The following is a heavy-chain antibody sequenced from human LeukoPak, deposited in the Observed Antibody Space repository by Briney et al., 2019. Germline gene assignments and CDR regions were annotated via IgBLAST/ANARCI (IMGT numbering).Heavy chain of an antibody. Sequence: GRSLRLSSAASGFTFSIYAMHWVRQAPGKGLEWVAVISYDGSNKYYTDSVKGRFTISRDNSKDTLYLQMNSLRAEDTAVYYCARGSSIAAPIVYWGQGTLVTVSS. CDR1: GFTFSIYA. J-gene: IGHJ4*02. V-gene: IGHV3-30*10. CDR2: ISYDGSNK. CDR3: ARGSSIAAPIVY. D-gene: IGHD6-6*01.